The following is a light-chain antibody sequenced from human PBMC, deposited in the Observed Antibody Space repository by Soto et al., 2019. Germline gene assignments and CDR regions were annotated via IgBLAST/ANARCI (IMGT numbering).Light chain of an antibody. CDR3: SSYAGSNKLV. CDR2: DVT. Sequence: QSVLTQPPSASGSPGQSVTISCTGTSSDVGGYNYVSWYQQHPGKAPKLMIYDVTKRPSGVPDRFSGSKSGNTASLTVAGLQTDDAADYFCSSYAGSNKLVFGGGTKLSGL. J-gene: IGLJ2*01. V-gene: IGLV2-8*01. CDR1: SSDVGGYNY.